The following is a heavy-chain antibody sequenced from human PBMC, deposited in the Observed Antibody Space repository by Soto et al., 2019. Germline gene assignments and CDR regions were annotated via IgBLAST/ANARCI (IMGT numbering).Heavy chain of an antibody. D-gene: IGHD1-26*01. V-gene: IGHV4-34*01. Sequence: TSETLSLTCAVYGGSFSGYYWSWIRQPPGKGLEWIGEINHSGSTNYNPSLKSRVTIPVDTSKNQFSLKLSSVTAADTAVYYCARLLSVGATRLYYYYGMDVWGQGTTVTVSS. J-gene: IGHJ6*02. CDR2: INHSGST. CDR1: GGSFSGYY. CDR3: ARLLSVGATRLYYYYGMDV.